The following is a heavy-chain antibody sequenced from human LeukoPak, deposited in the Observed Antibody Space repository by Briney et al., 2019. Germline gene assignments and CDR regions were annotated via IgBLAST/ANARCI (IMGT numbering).Heavy chain of an antibody. V-gene: IGHV6-1*01. J-gene: IGHJ4*02. CDR1: GDSVSSNSVA. CDR2: TYYRSKWYN. CDR3: ARDGQWRFDY. Sequence: SQTLSLTYAISGDSVSSNSVAWNWIRQSPSRGLEWLGRTYYRSKWYNDYAISVKSRITINPDTSKNQFSLQLNSVTPEDTAEYYCARDGQWRFDYWGQGTQVTVSS. D-gene: IGHD6-19*01.